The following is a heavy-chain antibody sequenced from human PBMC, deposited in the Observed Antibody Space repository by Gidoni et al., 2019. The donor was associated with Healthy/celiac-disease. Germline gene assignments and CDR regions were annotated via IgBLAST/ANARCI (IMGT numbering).Heavy chain of an antibody. V-gene: IGHV3-11*01. CDR3: ARDSSREQLATYYYYGMDV. D-gene: IGHD6-6*01. Sequence: QVQLVESGGGLVKPGGSLRLSCAASGFTFSDYYISWIRQAPGKGLEWVSYISSSGSTIYYADAVKGRFTISRDNAKNSLYLKMNSLRAEDTAVYYCARDSSREQLATYYYYGMDVWGQGTTVTVSS. CDR2: ISSSGSTI. CDR1: GFTFSDYY. J-gene: IGHJ6*02.